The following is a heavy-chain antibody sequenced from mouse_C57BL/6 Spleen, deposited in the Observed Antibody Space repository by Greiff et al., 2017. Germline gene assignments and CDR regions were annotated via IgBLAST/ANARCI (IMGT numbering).Heavy chain of an antibody. Sequence: EVQVVESGGGLVKPGGSLKLSCAASGFTFSDYGMHWVLQAPEKGLELVAYISSGSSTIYYADTVKGRFTISRDNAKNTLFLQMTSLRSEDTAMYYCARGDYDDAMDYWGQGTSVTVSS. J-gene: IGHJ4*01. V-gene: IGHV5-17*01. CDR2: ISSGSSTI. CDR1: GFTFSDYG. D-gene: IGHD2-4*01. CDR3: ARGDYDDAMDY.